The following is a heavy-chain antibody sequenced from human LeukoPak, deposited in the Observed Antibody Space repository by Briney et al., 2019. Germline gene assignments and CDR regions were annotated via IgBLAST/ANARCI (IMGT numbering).Heavy chain of an antibody. Sequence: SETLSLTCTVSGGSISSYYWSWIRQPAGKGLEWIGRIYTSGSTNYNPSLKSRVTMSVDTSKNQFSLKLSSVTAADTAVYYCARAPFYCSSTSCPRRSYYYHYGMDVWGQGTTVTVSS. CDR1: GGSISSYY. CDR3: ARAPFYCSSTSCPRRSYYYHYGMDV. V-gene: IGHV4-4*07. D-gene: IGHD2-2*01. J-gene: IGHJ6*02. CDR2: IYTSGST.